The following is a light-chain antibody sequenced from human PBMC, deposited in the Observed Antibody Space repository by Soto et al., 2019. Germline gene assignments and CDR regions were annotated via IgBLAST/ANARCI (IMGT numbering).Light chain of an antibody. CDR1: QSVSSSY. J-gene: IGKJ4*01. CDR3: QQYGSSPAT. V-gene: IGKV3-20*01. CDR2: GAS. Sequence: EIVLTQSPGTLSLSPGERATLSCRASQSVSSSYLAWYQQKPGQAPRLLIYGASSRATGIPDRFSGSGSGKDFTLTISRLEPEDFAVYYCQQYGSSPATLGGGTKVDI.